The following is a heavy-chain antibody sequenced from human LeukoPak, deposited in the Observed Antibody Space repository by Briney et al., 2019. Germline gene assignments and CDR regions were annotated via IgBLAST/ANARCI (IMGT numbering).Heavy chain of an antibody. CDR2: ISHIGRT. J-gene: IGHJ3*02. D-gene: IGHD4-17*01. CDR1: GDSFSSHY. CDR3: ARDLVTVTNGFDI. V-gene: IGHV4-59*11. Sequence: SETLSLTCAVSGDSFSSHYWTWIRQSPGTGLEWIGYISHIGRTNYNPSLKSRVTISIDTSKNQFSLNLRSVTAADTAVYYCARDLVTVTNGFDIWGQGTMVSVSS.